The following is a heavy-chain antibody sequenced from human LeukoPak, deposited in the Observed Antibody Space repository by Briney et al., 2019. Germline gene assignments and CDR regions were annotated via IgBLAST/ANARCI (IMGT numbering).Heavy chain of an antibody. CDR3: ARELVVPGAQDGFHYFGMDV. V-gene: IGHV3-21*01. J-gene: IGHJ6*02. Sequence: GGSLRLSCAASGFTFSSYSMNWVRQAPGKGLEWVSSISSSSSYIYYADSVKGRFTISSDKSRNTVYLQMTSLRTEDTAMYYCARELVVPGAQDGFHYFGMDVWGHGTAVSVFS. CDR1: GFTFSSYS. D-gene: IGHD2-2*01. CDR2: ISSSSSYI.